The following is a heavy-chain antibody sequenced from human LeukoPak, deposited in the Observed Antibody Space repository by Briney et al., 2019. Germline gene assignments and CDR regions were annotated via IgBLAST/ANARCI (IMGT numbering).Heavy chain of an antibody. CDR1: GFTFSSYE. V-gene: IGHV3-48*03. Sequence: GGSLRLSCAASGFTFSSYEMNWVRQAPGKGLEWVSYISSSGSTIYYADSVKGRFTISRDNAKNSLYLQMNSLRAEDTAVYYCASRYYYYMDVWGKGTTVTVSS. CDR3: ASRYYYYMDV. J-gene: IGHJ6*03. CDR2: ISSSGSTI.